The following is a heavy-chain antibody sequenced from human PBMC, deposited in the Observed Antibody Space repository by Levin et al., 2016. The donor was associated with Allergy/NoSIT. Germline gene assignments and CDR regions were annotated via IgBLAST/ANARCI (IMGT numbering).Heavy chain of an antibody. CDR3: ARGKASGAVDWFDP. D-gene: IGHD4/OR15-4a*01. CDR1: GFTFSDHA. J-gene: IGHJ5*02. Sequence: GGSLRLSCAASGFTFSDHAMTWVRQAPQKGLEWVASIIGSGGATYFPDSVRGRFTVSRDNSKSTLYLQMNCLGVEDTAIYYCARGKASGAVDWFDPVGPTGTLVTVSS. CDR2: IIGSGGAT. V-gene: IGHV3-23*01.